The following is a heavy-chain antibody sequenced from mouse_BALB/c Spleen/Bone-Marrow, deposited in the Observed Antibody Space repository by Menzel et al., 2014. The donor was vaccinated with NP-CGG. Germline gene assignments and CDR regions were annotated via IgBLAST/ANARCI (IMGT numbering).Heavy chain of an antibody. CDR2: VWGDGST. CDR3: ARSFTTVVATPFDY. Sequence: VKLVESGPGLVAPSQSLSITCTVSGFSLTGYGVNWVRQPPGKGLERLGMVWGDGSTDYNSVLKSRLNISKDNSKSQVFLKMNSLQTDDTARYYCARSFTTVVATPFDYWGQGTTLTVSS. D-gene: IGHD1-1*01. J-gene: IGHJ2*01. CDR1: GFSLTGYG. V-gene: IGHV2-6-7*01.